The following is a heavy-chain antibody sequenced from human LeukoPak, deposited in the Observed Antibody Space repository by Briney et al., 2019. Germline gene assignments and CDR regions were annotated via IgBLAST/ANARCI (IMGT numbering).Heavy chain of an antibody. CDR2: ISGSGGST. Sequence: GGSLRLSCAASGFTFSSYAVSWVRQAPGKGLEWVSAISGSGGSTYYADSVKGRFTISRDNSKNTLYLQMNSLRAEDTAVYYCAKEGDVLLWFGEEGSLFDYWGQGTLVTVSS. J-gene: IGHJ4*02. V-gene: IGHV3-23*01. CDR1: GFTFSSYA. D-gene: IGHD3-10*01. CDR3: AKEGDVLLWFGEEGSLFDY.